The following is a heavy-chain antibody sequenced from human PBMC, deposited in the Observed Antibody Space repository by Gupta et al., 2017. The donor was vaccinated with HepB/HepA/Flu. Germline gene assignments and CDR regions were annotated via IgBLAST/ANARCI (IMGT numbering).Heavy chain of an antibody. J-gene: IGHJ4*02. CDR1: GFSLNTSGEG. CDR3: AHRACDRIQLWSPFDF. V-gene: IGHV2-5*02. CDR2: IYWDDDR. Sequence: QITLKESGPTVVKATETRTLSCIFSGFSLNTSGEGVGWIRQPPGKALEWLALIYWDDDRRYSPSLETRLTITKDSSKNQVVLTMTNVEPVDTATYFCAHRACDRIQLWSPFDFWGQGTLVTVS. D-gene: IGHD5-18*01.